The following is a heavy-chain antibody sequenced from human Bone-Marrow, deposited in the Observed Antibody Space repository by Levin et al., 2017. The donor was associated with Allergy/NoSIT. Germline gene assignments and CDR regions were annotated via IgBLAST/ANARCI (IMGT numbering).Heavy chain of an antibody. CDR3: ARGLGSQYWNAFDI. D-gene: IGHD2/OR15-2a*01. V-gene: IGHV1-2*02. CDR1: GYTFTDYY. Sequence: GESLKISCKASGYTFTDYYLHWVRQAPGEGLEWMGWLNPKSGGTNFAQRLQGRVTMTKDTSINTVYMELSSLRSDDTAVYYCARGLGSQYWNAFDIWGQGTMVTVSS. CDR2: LNPKSGGT. J-gene: IGHJ3*02.